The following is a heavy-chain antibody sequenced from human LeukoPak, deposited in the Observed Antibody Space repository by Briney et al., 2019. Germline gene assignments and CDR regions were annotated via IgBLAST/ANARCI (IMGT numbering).Heavy chain of an antibody. Sequence: GRSLRLSCAASGFTFDDYAMHWVRQAPGKGLEWVSGISWNSGSIGYADSVKGRFTISRDNAKNSLYLQMNSLRAEDTALYYCAKDIRDGYINTLDYWGQGTLVTVSS. J-gene: IGHJ4*02. V-gene: IGHV3-9*01. CDR2: ISWNSGSI. CDR3: AKDIRDGYINTLDY. CDR1: GFTFDDYA. D-gene: IGHD5-24*01.